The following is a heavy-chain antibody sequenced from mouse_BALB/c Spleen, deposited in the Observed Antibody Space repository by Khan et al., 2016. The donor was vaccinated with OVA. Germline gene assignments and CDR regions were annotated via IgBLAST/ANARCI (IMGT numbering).Heavy chain of an antibody. CDR2: INTHTGEP. D-gene: IGHD6-2*01. V-gene: IGHV9-1*02. Sequence: QIQLVQSGPELKKPGETVKISCKASGYTFTNYGMNWVKQAPGKGLKWMGWINTHTGEPTYADDFKGRFAFSLETSASTAYLQINNLKNEDMTTYFCARISSYWYSDVWGAGTTVTVSS. J-gene: IGHJ1*01. CDR3: ARISSYWYSDV. CDR1: GYTFTNYG.